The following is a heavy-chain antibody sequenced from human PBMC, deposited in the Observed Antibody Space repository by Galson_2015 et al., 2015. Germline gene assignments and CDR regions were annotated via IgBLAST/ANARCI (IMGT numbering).Heavy chain of an antibody. V-gene: IGHV3-33*01. Sequence: SLRLSCAASGFTFSSYGMHWVRQAPGKGLEWVAVIWYDGSNKYYADSVKGRFTISRDNSKNTLYLQMNSLRAEDTAVYYCARFQQGSWNDENYYYGMDVWGQGTTVTVSS. CDR2: IWYDGSNK. D-gene: IGHD1-1*01. CDR1: GFTFSSYG. CDR3: ARFQQGSWNDENYYYGMDV. J-gene: IGHJ6*02.